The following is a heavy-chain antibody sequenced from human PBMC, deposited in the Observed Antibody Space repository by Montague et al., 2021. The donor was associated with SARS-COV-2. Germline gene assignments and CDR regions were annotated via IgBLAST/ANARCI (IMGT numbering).Heavy chain of an antibody. J-gene: IGHJ6*02. CDR1: RDSISSHNYF. CDR2: VDYSGLT. V-gene: IGHV4-39*07. CDR3: ARGRGLAVLFDFYYYGMDV. Sequence: SETLSLTCTVSRDSISSHNYFWAWIRQPPGKGLEWIGSVDYSGLTFYNPSLESRVTISVDTSKKQFSLKVNSVTAADTAVYYCARGRGLAVLFDFYYYGMDVWGQGTTVTVSS. D-gene: IGHD3-3*02.